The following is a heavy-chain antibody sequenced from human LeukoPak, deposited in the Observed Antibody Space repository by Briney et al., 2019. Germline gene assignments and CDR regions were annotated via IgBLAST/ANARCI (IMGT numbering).Heavy chain of an antibody. J-gene: IGHJ4*02. V-gene: IGHV3-23*01. CDR2: ISGSGGRT. Sequence: GGSLRLSCAASGFTFSDHYMDWVRQAPGKGLEWVSAISGSGGRTYYADSAKGRFTISRDNSKNTLYLQMNSQRGEDTAVYYCAKVRITGDERYFDYWGQGTLVTVSS. CDR3: AKVRITGDERYFDY. D-gene: IGHD3-3*01. CDR1: GFTFSDHY.